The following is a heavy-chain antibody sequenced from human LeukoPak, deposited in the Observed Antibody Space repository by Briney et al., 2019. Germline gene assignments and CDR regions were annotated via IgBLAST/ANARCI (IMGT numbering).Heavy chain of an antibody. CDR1: GFTFSTFW. CDR2: IKQDGSEK. D-gene: IGHD2-2*01. CDR3: ARDRRYEYYFDY. V-gene: IGHV3-7*01. Sequence: GGSLRLSCAASGFTFSTFWMSWVRQAPGKGLEWVANIKQDGSEKYYVDSVKGRFTISRDNAKKSLYLQVHSLRAEDTAIYYCARDRRYEYYFDYWGQGTLVTVSS. J-gene: IGHJ4*02.